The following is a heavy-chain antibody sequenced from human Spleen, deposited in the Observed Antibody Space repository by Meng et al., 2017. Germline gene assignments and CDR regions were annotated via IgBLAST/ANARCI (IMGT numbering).Heavy chain of an antibody. V-gene: IGHV1-69*06. Sequence: SVKVSCKTSGGTFGRRAISWVRQAPRQGLEWMGGIIPIISTTNYAQKFRDRLTIAADRSTNTAYMELSSLRSEDTAVYYCATGDGSMTYDSDYWGQGTLVTVSS. D-gene: IGHD3-10*01. J-gene: IGHJ4*02. CDR2: IIPIISTT. CDR1: GGTFGRRA. CDR3: ATGDGSMTYDSDY.